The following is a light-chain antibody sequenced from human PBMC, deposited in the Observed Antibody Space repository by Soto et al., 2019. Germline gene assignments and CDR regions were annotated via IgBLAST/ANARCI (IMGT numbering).Light chain of an antibody. CDR1: QGISSA. Sequence: AIQLTQSPSSLSASVGDRVTITCRASQGISSALASYQHKPGRAPRLLIYDASSLQSGVSSRFSGSGSGTDFTLTISSLQPEDFATYYCQQFQSYALTFGGGTKLEIK. CDR3: QQFQSYALT. V-gene: IGKV1-13*02. J-gene: IGKJ4*01. CDR2: DAS.